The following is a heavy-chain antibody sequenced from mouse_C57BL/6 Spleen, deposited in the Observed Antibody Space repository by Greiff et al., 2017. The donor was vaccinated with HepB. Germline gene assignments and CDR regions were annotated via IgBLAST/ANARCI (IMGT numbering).Heavy chain of an antibody. D-gene: IGHD2-2*01. Sequence: VQLQQSGAELVRPGASVKLSCKASGYTFTDYYINWVKQRPGQGLEWIARIYPGSGNTYYNEKFKGKATLTAEKSSSTAYMQLSSLTSEDSAVYFCASWGLRRHYFDYWGQGTTLTVSS. CDR2: IYPGSGNT. V-gene: IGHV1-76*01. CDR3: ASWGLRRHYFDY. CDR1: GYTFTDYY. J-gene: IGHJ2*01.